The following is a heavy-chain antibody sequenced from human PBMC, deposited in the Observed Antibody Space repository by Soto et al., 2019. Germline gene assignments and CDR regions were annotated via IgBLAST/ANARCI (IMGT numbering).Heavy chain of an antibody. CDR3: AREAGYCSRTSCYRRAFDT. V-gene: IGHV3-74*03. CDR1: GFTFSGHW. D-gene: IGHD2-2*01. J-gene: IGHJ3*02. Sequence: GGSLRLSCAASGFTFSGHWMHWVRQVPGKGLEWVSRINTDGGSSAYAETVKGRFTISRDNAKNKLYLQMNGLRAEDTAVYYCAREAGYCSRTSCYRRAFDTWGQGTRVTVSS. CDR2: INTDGGSS.